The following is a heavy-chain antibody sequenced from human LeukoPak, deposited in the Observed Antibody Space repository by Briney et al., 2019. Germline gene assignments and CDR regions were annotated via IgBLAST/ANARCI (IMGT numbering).Heavy chain of an antibody. CDR1: GFTFDDYA. D-gene: IGHD3-22*01. CDR2: ISWNSGSI. V-gene: IGHV3-9*01. Sequence: GGSLRLSCAASGFTFDDYAMHWVRQAPGKGLEWVSGISWNSGSIGYADSVKGRFTISRDNAKSSLFLQMNGLRVEDTAVYYCARDPYDSGGSNYAAFDIWGQGTMVTVSS. J-gene: IGHJ3*02. CDR3: ARDPYDSGGSNYAAFDI.